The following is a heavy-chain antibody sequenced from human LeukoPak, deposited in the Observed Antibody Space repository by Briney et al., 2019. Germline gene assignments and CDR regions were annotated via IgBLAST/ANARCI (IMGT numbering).Heavy chain of an antibody. D-gene: IGHD6-19*01. CDR2: INPSGGST. CDR3: TRDPVADFFDY. V-gene: IGHV1-46*01. CDR1: GYTFTSYY. Sequence: ASVKVSCKASGYTFTSYYMHWVRQAPGQGLEWMGIINPSGGSTSYAQKFQGRVTMTRDTSTSTVYMELSSLRSEDTAVYYCTRDPVADFFDYWGQGTLVTVSS. J-gene: IGHJ4*02.